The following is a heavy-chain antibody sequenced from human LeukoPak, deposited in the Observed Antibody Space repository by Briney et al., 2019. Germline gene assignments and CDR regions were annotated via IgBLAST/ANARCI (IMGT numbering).Heavy chain of an antibody. V-gene: IGHV3-74*01. J-gene: IGHJ4*02. D-gene: IGHD1-1*01. CDR2: INGNGSST. CDR1: GFTFRNYG. Sequence: GGSLRLSCAASGFTFRNYGMSWVRQAPGKGLVWVSRINGNGSSTTYADSVKGRFTISRDNAKNTLYLQMNSLRAEDTAVYYCARGGYLSNYWGQGTLVTVSS. CDR3: ARGGYLSNY.